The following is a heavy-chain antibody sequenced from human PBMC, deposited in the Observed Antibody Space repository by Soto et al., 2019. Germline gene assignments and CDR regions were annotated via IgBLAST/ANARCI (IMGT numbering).Heavy chain of an antibody. CDR1: GGTFSSYA. CDR3: ARDRDIVVVPAAIVGAFDI. D-gene: IGHD2-2*01. J-gene: IGHJ3*02. CDR2: IIPIFGTA. V-gene: IGHV1-69*13. Sequence: SVKVSCKASGGTFSSYAISWVRQAPGQRLEWMGGIIPIFGTANYAQKLKGRVTITADESTSTAYMELSSLRSEDTAVYYCARDRDIVVVPAAIVGAFDIWGQGTMVTVS.